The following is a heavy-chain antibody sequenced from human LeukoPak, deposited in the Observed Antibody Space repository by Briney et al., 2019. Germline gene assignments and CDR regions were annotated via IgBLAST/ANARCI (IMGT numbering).Heavy chain of an antibody. CDR3: ARLVEKSPYCSGGSCYYNWFDP. CDR2: IYPGDFGS. J-gene: IGHJ5*02. D-gene: IGHD2-15*01. Sequence: GEPLKISCKGSGYSFTSYWIGWVRQMPGKGLEWMGSIYPGDFGSRYSSSFQGQVTISADKSISTAYLQWSSLKASDTAMYYCARLVEKSPYCSGGSCYYNWFDPWGQGTLVTVSS. V-gene: IGHV5-51*01. CDR1: GYSFTSYW.